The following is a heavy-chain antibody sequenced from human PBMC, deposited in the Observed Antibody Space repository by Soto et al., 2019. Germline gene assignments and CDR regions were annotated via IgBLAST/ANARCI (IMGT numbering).Heavy chain of an antibody. Sequence: SETLSLTCTVSGGSISSYYWSWIRQPPGKGLEWIGYIYYSGSTNYNPSLKSRVTISVDTSKNHFSLKLSSVTPADTAVYYCARRYGGNLDYWGQGTLVTVSS. D-gene: IGHD1-26*01. J-gene: IGHJ4*02. V-gene: IGHV4-59*08. CDR2: IYYSGST. CDR1: GGSISSYY. CDR3: ARRYGGNLDY.